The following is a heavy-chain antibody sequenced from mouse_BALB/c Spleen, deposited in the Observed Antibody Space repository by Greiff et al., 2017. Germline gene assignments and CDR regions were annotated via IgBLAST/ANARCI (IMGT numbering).Heavy chain of an antibody. D-gene: IGHD2-4*01. CDR3: ASSTMITTGFAY. CDR1: GFSLTSYG. CDR2: IWSGGST. V-gene: IGHV2-2*02. J-gene: IGHJ3*01. Sequence: QVQLKESGPGLVQPSQSLSITCTVSGFSLTSYGVHWVRQSPGKGLEWLGVIWSGGSTDYNAAFISRLSISKDNSKSQVFFKMNSLQANDTAIYYCASSTMITTGFAYWGQGTLVTVSA.